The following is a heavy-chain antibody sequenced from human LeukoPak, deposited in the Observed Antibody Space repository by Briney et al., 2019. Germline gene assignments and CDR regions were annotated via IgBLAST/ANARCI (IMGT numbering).Heavy chain of an antibody. Sequence: SETLSLTCTVSGGSVSSYYWTWIRQPPGKGLEWIGHISHSGSTNFNPSPKSRVTISVDTSKNQFSLKLSSVTAADTAVYFCARYGGYGDYHYWGQGTLVTVPS. D-gene: IGHD4-17*01. CDR1: GGSVSSYY. CDR2: ISHSGST. CDR3: ARYGGYGDYHY. J-gene: IGHJ4*02. V-gene: IGHV4-59*08.